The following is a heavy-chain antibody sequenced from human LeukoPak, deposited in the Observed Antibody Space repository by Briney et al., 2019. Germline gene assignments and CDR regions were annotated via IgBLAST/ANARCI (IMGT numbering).Heavy chain of an antibody. J-gene: IGHJ5*02. CDR3: ARPLSSNCRIDP. Sequence: GGSLRLSCAASGFTFSSYWMHWVRQAPGKGLVWVSRINFDGSSTTYADSVKGRFTISRDNAKNTLYLQMNSLRVEDTAVYYCARPLSSNCRIDPWGQGTLVTVSS. V-gene: IGHV3-74*01. CDR1: GFTFSSYW. D-gene: IGHD1-1*01. CDR2: INFDGSST.